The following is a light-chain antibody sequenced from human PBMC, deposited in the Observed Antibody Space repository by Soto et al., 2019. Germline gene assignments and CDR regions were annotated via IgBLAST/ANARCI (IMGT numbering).Light chain of an antibody. CDR2: GVN. J-gene: IGLJ1*01. CDR3: CSSGGSPTYV. Sequence: QSALTQPASVSGSPGQSITISCTGTSXNVGSYKLVSWYQQHPGKAPKLMIFGVNKRPSGVSNRFSGSKSGNTASLTISGLKVEDEADYYCCSSGGSPTYVFRTGTKVTVL. CDR1: SXNVGSYKL. V-gene: IGLV2-23*02.